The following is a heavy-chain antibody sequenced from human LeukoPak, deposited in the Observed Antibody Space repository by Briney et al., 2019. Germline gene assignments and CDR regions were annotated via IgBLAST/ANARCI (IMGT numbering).Heavy chain of an antibody. Sequence: PGGSLRLSCAASGFTVSSNYMSWVRQAPGKGLEWVSVIYSGGSTYYADSVKGRFTISRDNSKNTLYLQTNSLRAEDTAVYYCARVGDFWSGYRLYGMDVWGQGTTVTVSS. CDR2: IYSGGST. CDR1: GFTVSSNY. J-gene: IGHJ6*02. V-gene: IGHV3-53*01. CDR3: ARVGDFWSGYRLYGMDV. D-gene: IGHD3-3*01.